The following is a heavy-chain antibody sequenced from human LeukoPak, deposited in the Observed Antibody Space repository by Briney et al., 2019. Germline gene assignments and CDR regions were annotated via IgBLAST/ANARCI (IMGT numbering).Heavy chain of an antibody. D-gene: IGHD6-13*01. V-gene: IGHV1-2*02. CDR2: INPNSGGT. CDR3: AKDRDPGRWYSSSWYSFDY. CDR1: GYTFTGYY. J-gene: IGHJ4*02. Sequence: ASVKVSCKASGYTFTGYYMHWVRQAPGQGLEWMGWINPNSGGTNYAQKFQGRVTMTRDTSISTAYMELSRLRTEDTALYYCAKDRDPGRWYSSSWYSFDYWGQGTLVTVSS.